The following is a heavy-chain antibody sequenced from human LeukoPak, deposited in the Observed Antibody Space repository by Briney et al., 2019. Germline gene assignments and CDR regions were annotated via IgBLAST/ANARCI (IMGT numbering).Heavy chain of an antibody. CDR1: GGSISSYY. Sequence: VKPSETLSLTCTVSGGSISSYYWSWIRQPPGKGLEWIGYIYDSGGTIYNPSLKSRVTISVDTSKNQFSLKLSSVTAADTAVYYCARVGLLWFGELVEKEMNPSEPNWFDPWGQGTLVTVSS. CDR3: ARVGLLWFGELVEKEMNPSEPNWFDP. J-gene: IGHJ5*02. D-gene: IGHD3-10*01. CDR2: IYDSGGT. V-gene: IGHV4-59*01.